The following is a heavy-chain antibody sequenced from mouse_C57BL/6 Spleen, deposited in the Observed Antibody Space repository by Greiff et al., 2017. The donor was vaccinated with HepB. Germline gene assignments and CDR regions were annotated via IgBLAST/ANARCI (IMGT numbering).Heavy chain of an antibody. J-gene: IGHJ1*03. CDR3: TRALYGSSYSYWYFDV. V-gene: IGHV5-9-1*02. D-gene: IGHD1-1*01. Sequence: EVQVVESGEGLVKPGGSLKLSCAASGFTFSSYAMSWVRQTPEKRLEWVAYISSGGDYIYYADTVKGRFTISRDNARNTLYLQMSSLKSEDTAMYYCTRALYGSSYSYWYFDVWGTGTTVTVSS. CDR1: GFTFSSYA. CDR2: ISSGGDYI.